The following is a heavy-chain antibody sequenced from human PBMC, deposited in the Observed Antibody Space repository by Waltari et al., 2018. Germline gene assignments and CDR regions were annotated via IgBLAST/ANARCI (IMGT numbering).Heavy chain of an antibody. V-gene: IGHV4-34*01. D-gene: IGHD3-10*01. CDR2: INHSGST. CDR1: GGSFSGSY. Sequence: QVQLQQWGAGLLKPSETLSLTCAVYGGSFSGSYWSWIRQPPRKGLEWIGEINHSGSTNYNPSHKSRVTISVDTSKNQSSLKLSSVTAADTAVYYCARACITIVRGEYYYYGMDVWGQGTTVTVSS. CDR3: ARACITIVRGEYYYYGMDV. J-gene: IGHJ6*02.